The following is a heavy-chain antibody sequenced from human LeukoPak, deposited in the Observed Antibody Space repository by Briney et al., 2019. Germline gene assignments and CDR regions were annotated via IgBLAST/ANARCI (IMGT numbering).Heavy chain of an antibody. J-gene: IGHJ3*02. Sequence: GGSLRLSCAASGFTFSDYYMSWIRQAPGKGLEWVAFIRYDGSNKYYADSVKGRFTISRDNSKNTLYLQMNSLRAEDTAIYYCAKDQRLWFGEYDAFDIWGQGTMVTVSS. V-gene: IGHV3-30*02. CDR3: AKDQRLWFGEYDAFDI. CDR2: IRYDGSNK. CDR1: GFTFSDYY. D-gene: IGHD3-10*01.